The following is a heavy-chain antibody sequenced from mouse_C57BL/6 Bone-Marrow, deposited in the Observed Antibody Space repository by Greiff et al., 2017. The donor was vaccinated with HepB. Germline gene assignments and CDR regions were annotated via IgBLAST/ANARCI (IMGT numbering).Heavy chain of an antibody. CDR1: GFTFSDLY. CDR3: ARDAYPYAMDY. CDR2: SRNKANDYTT. Sequence: EVNVVESGGGLVQSGRSLRLSCATSGFTFSDLYMEWVRQAPGKGLEWIAASRNKANDYTTEYSASVKGRFIVSRDTSQSILYLQMNALRAEDTAIYYCARDAYPYAMDYWGQGTSVTVSS. V-gene: IGHV7-1*01. D-gene: IGHD5-5*01. J-gene: IGHJ4*01.